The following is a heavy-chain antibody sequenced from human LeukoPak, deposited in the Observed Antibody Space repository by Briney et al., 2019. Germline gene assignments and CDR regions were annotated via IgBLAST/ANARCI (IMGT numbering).Heavy chain of an antibody. J-gene: IGHJ4*02. CDR3: AREGGRGIQLWHTDY. D-gene: IGHD5-18*01. Sequence: GGALILTCAASGFTFGNYWMSWVRPAPGKGLEWVANIKQDGSEKYYVDSVKGRFTISRDNAKNSLYLQMNSLRAEDTAVYYCAREGGRGIQLWHTDYWGQGTLVTVSS. CDR2: IKQDGSEK. CDR1: GFTFGNYW. V-gene: IGHV3-7*01.